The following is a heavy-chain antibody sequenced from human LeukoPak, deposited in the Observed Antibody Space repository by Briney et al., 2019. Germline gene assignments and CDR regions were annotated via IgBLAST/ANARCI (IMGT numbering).Heavy chain of an antibody. CDR2: ISGSGGST. CDR3: ARGYCSSTSCYIMGVYYYYGMDV. D-gene: IGHD2-2*02. J-gene: IGHJ6*02. V-gene: IGHV3-23*01. CDR1: GFTFSSYA. Sequence: PGGSLRLSCAASGFTFSSYAMSWVRQAPGKGLEWVSAISGSGGSTYYADSVKGRFTISRDNAKNSLYLQMNSLRAEDTAVYYCARGYCSSTSCYIMGVYYYYGMDVWGQGTTVTVSS.